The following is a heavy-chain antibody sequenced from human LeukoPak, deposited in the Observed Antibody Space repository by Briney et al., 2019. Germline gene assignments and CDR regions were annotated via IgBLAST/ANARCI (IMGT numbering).Heavy chain of an antibody. D-gene: IGHD1-14*01. CDR2: IYYSGST. CDR1: GGSISCSSYY. CDR3: ATQDLEVIAHENPFDY. Sequence: SETLSLTCTVSGGSISCSSYYWGWIRQPPGKGLEWIGSIYYSGSTYYNPSLKSRVTISVDTSKNQFSLKLSPVTAADTAVYYCATQDLEVIAHENPFDYWGQGTLVTVSS. J-gene: IGHJ4*02. V-gene: IGHV4-39*01.